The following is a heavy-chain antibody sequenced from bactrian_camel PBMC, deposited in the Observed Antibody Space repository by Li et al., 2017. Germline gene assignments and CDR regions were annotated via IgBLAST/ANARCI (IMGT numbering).Heavy chain of an antibody. CDR1: GLRSDTYC. D-gene: IGHD2*01. CDR2: IMSGGET. V-gene: IGHV3S63*01. J-gene: IGHJ6*01. Sequence: HVQLVESGGGSVQAGESLTLSCTVSGLRSDTYCVGWFRQVPGKEREGIASIMSGGETWYAGSVKGRFTISQDNAKNTVYLQMNSLKPEDTAMYYCAARGPYCYTKLSVRDFTYWGQGTQVTVS. CDR3: AARGPYCYTKLSVRDFTY.